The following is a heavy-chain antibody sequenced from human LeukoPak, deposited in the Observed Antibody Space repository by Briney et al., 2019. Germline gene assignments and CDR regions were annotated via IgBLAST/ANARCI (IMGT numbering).Heavy chain of an antibody. Sequence: GGSLRLSCAISVFTFISYAMSWVRQAPGKGLEWVSAISDSGGSTYYADSVKGRFTISRDKSKNTLYLQMNSLRAEDTAVYYCAKSAVATAGGLSYWGQGTLVTVSS. CDR3: AKSAVATAGGLSY. D-gene: IGHD5-12*01. V-gene: IGHV3-23*01. CDR1: VFTFISYA. J-gene: IGHJ4*02. CDR2: ISDSGGST.